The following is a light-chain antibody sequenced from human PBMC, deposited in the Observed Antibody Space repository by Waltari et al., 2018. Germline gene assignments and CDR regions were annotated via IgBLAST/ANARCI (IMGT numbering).Light chain of an antibody. CDR2: KAN. Sequence: QTVVTQEPSLSVSPGGTVTLTCALSSGSLSTPSYATWHQQTPGQAPRTLVYKANARSSGVPDRFSGSILGNTAALTITGAQADDESDYYCALYMGSGIWVFGGGTRLTVL. CDR3: ALYMGSGIWV. V-gene: IGLV8-61*01. CDR1: SGSLSTPSY. J-gene: IGLJ3*02.